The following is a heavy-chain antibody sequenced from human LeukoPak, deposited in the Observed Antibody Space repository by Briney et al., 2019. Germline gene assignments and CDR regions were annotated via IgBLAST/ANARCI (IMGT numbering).Heavy chain of an antibody. CDR2: IYYSGTT. D-gene: IGHD2-15*01. CDR3: ARGYCSAGSCQNFDY. Sequence: TPSETLSLTCTVSGGSISSYYWSWIRQPPGKGLEWIGYIYYSGTTNYNPSLKSRVTISVDTSKKQFSLKLSSVTAADTAVYYCARGYCSAGSCQNFDYWGQGTLVTVSS. V-gene: IGHV4-59*08. J-gene: IGHJ4*02. CDR1: GGSISSYY.